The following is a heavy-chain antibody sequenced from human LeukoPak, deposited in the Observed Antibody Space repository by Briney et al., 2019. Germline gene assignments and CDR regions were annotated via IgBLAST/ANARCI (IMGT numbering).Heavy chain of an antibody. Sequence: GESLKISCKGSGYSFTSYWIGWVRQMPGKGLEWMGIIYPGDSDTRYSPSFQGQVTISADKSISTAYLQWSSLKASDTAMYYCARQSITMVRGVKQCYFDYWGQGTLVTVSS. CDR1: GYSFTSYW. V-gene: IGHV5-51*01. CDR3: ARQSITMVRGVKQCYFDY. CDR2: IYPGDSDT. D-gene: IGHD3-10*01. J-gene: IGHJ4*02.